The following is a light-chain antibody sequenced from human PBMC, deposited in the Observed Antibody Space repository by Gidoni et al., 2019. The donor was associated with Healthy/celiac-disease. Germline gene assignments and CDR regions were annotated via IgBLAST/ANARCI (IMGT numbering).Light chain of an antibody. J-gene: IGKJ4*01. Sequence: IVFTHSPGTLSLSPGERATLSCRPRQSVSSSYLAWYQQKPGQAPRLLIYGATSRASGIPDRFSGSGSGTDFTLTISRMEPEDFAVYYCQQYGSSPLTFGGGTKVEIK. CDR3: QQYGSSPLT. CDR2: GAT. CDR1: QSVSSSY. V-gene: IGKV3-20*01.